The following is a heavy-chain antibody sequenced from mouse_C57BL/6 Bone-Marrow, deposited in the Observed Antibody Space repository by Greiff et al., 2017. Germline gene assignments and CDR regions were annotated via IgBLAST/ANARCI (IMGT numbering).Heavy chain of an antibody. CDR2: IWSGGST. CDR3: ARNGMDY. V-gene: IGHV2-2*01. CDR1: GFSLTSYG. J-gene: IGHJ4*01. Sequence: VQLVESGPGLVQPSQSLSITCTVSGFSLTSYGVHWVRQSPGKGLEWLGVIWSGGSTDYNAAFISRLSISKDNSKSQVFFKMNSLQADDTARYYCARNGMDYWGQGTSVTVSS.